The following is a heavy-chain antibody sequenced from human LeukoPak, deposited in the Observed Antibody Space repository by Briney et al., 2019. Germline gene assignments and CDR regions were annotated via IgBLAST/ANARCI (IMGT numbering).Heavy chain of an antibody. CDR1: GFTFTSYA. V-gene: IGHV3-23*01. Sequence: PGGSLRLSCAASGFTFTSYAMSWVRQAPGKGLEWVSGISGSGGSTYYADSVKGRFTISRDNSKNTLFLQMNCLRAEDTAVYFCAKGSYSYGYNYFDYWGQGTLVTVSS. J-gene: IGHJ4*02. CDR3: AKGSYSYGYNYFDY. D-gene: IGHD5-18*01. CDR2: ISGSGGST.